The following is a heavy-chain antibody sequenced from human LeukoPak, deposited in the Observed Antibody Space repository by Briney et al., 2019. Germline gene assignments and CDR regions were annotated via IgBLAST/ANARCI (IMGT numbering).Heavy chain of an antibody. D-gene: IGHD3-22*01. CDR1: GGSISSSNW. V-gene: IGHV4-4*02. CDR2: IYHSGST. J-gene: IGHJ3*02. CDR3: ARDDSTRGDAFDI. Sequence: PSGTLSLTCAVSGGSISSSNWWSWVRQPPGKGLEWIGEIYHSGSTNYNPSLKSQVTITVDKSKNQFSLKLSSVTAADTAVYYCARDDSTRGDAFDIWGQGTMVTVSS.